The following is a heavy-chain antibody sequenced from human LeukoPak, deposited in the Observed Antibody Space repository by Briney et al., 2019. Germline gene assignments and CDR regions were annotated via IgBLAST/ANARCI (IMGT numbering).Heavy chain of an antibody. Sequence: SVKVSCKASGGTFSSYAISWVRQAPGQGLEWMGGIIPIFGTANYAQKFQGRVTITADESTSTAYMELGSLRSEDTAVYYCARVSLPSEYSGSFDYWGQGTLVTVSS. V-gene: IGHV1-69*01. CDR3: ARVSLPSEYSGSFDY. CDR2: IIPIFGTA. CDR1: GGTFSSYA. D-gene: IGHD1-26*01. J-gene: IGHJ4*02.